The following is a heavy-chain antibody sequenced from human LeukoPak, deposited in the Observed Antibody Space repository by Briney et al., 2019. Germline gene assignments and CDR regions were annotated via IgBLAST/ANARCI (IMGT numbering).Heavy chain of an antibody. J-gene: IGHJ4*02. V-gene: IGHV4-59*01. CDR1: GGSISSYY. CDR3: ARASSGWYGLFDY. CDR2: IYYSGTT. D-gene: IGHD6-19*01. Sequence: SETLSLTCTVSGGSISSYYWSWIRQPPGKGLEWIGYIYYSGTTNYNPSLKSRVTISEDTSKNQFSLKLSSVTAADTAVYYCARASSGWYGLFDYWGQGTLVTVAS.